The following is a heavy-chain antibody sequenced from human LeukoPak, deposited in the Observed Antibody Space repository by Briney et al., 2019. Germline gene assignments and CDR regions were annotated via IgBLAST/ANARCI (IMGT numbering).Heavy chain of an antibody. J-gene: IGHJ4*02. D-gene: IGHD3-10*01. CDR2: IYYSGSA. Sequence: SETLSLTCSVSGGSISSSTYKWGWIRQPPGKGLEWIGSIYYSGSAYYNPSLKSRGTISVDTSKNQFSLKLSSVTAADTAVYYCARRANNYGSGYFDYWGRGTLVSVSS. CDR1: GGSISSSTYK. V-gene: IGHV4-39*01. CDR3: ARRANNYGSGYFDY.